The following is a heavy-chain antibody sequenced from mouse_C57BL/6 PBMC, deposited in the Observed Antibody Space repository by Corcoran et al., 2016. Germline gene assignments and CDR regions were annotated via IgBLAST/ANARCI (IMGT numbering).Heavy chain of an antibody. V-gene: IGHV8-12*01. Sequence: QVTLKESGPGILQSSQTLRLTCSFSGFSLSTSGMGVSWIRQPSGKGLEWLAHIYWDDDKRYNPSLKSRLTISKDTSRNQVFLKITSVDTADTATYYCARREGVYNGSTGFAYWGQGTLVTVSA. CDR2: IYWDDDK. CDR1: GFSLSTSGMG. J-gene: IGHJ3*01. CDR3: ARREGVYNGSTGFAY. D-gene: IGHD1-1*01.